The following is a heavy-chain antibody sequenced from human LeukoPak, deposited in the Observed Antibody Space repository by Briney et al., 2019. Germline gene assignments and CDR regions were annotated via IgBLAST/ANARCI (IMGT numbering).Heavy chain of an antibody. D-gene: IGHD3-10*01. CDR3: ARDRYGSGSYYYFDY. CDR1: GFTFRNYL. Sequence: AGGSLRLSCAASGFTFRNYLMNWVRQAPGKGLEWVSFISSTGGTIYYADSVKGRFTISRDNAKNSLYLQMNSLRAEDTAVYYCARDRYGSGSYYYFDYWGQGTLVTVSS. CDR2: ISSTGGTI. V-gene: IGHV3-48*01. J-gene: IGHJ4*02.